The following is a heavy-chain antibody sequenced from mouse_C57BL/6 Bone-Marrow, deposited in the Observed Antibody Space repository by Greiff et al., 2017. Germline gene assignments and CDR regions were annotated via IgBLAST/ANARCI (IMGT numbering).Heavy chain of an antibody. Sequence: QVQLKESGAELVKPGASVKISCKASGYAFSSYWMNWVKQRPGKGLEWIGQTYPGDGDTNHNGTFKGKATPTADKSSSTAYMQLSSLTSEDAAVYFCARGRWLLPGAWFAYWGQGTLVTVSA. CDR3: ARGRWLLPGAWFAY. CDR1: GYAFSSYW. V-gene: IGHV1-80*01. CDR2: TYPGDGDT. J-gene: IGHJ3*01. D-gene: IGHD2-3*01.